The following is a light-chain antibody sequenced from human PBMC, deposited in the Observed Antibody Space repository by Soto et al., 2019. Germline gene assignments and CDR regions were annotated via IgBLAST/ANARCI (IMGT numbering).Light chain of an antibody. CDR2: AAS. CDR3: QQLNSDPFT. J-gene: IGKJ3*01. CDR1: QGISSY. Sequence: DIQLTQSPSFLSASVGDRVTITCRASQGISSYLAWYQQKPGKAPKLLIYAASTLQSGVPSRFSGSGSGTDFTLTISSLQPEDFATYYCQQLNSDPFTFGPGTTVDIK. V-gene: IGKV1-9*01.